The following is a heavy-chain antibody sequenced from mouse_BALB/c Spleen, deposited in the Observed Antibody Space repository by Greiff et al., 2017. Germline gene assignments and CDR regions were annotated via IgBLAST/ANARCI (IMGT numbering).Heavy chain of an antibody. J-gene: IGHJ4*01. CDR3: QTGTPYAMDY. CDR2: IYPGSGST. D-gene: IGHD4-1*01. V-gene: IGHV1-81*01. CDR1: GYTFTDYV. Sequence: QVQLQQSGPELVKPGASVKMSCKASGYTFTDYVISWVKQRTGQGLEWIGEIYPGSGSTYYNEKFKGKATLTADKSSNTAYMQLSSLTSEDSAVYFCQTGTPYAMDYWGQGTSVTVSS.